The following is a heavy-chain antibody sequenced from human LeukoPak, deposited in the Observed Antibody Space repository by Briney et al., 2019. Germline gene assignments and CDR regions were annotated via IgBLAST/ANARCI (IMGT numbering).Heavy chain of an antibody. J-gene: IGHJ4*02. CDR1: GFTFSSYS. D-gene: IGHD6-6*01. CDR2: ISSSSSYM. V-gene: IGHV3-21*01. Sequence: GGSLRLSCAASGFTFSSYSMNWVRQAPGKGLEWVSSISSSSSYMYYADSVKGRFTISRDNAKNSLYLQMNSLRAEDTAVYYCARDIGHHFYSSSSDYWGQGTLVTVSS. CDR3: ARDIGHHFYSSSSDY.